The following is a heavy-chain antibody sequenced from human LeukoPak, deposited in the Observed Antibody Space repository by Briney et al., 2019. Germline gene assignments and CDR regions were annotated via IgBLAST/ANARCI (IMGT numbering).Heavy chain of an antibody. D-gene: IGHD1-26*01. CDR1: GFTVTSNY. CDR3: ARTSYSYFEY. Sequence: GGSLRLSCAASGFTVTSNYMSWVRQALGKGLEWVSVIYSGGSTYYADSVKGRFSISRDNSKNTLYLQMNSLRAEDTAVYYCARTSYSYFEYWGQGTLVTVSS. J-gene: IGHJ4*02. CDR2: IYSGGST. V-gene: IGHV3-53*01.